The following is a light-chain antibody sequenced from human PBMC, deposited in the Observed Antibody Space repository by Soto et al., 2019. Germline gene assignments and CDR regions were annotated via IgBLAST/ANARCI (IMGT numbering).Light chain of an antibody. CDR2: DAS. Sequence: EIVLTQSPATLSLSPGERATLSCRASQSVSYYLAWYQQTRGQAPRLRIDDASKRSPGIPARFSGSGSGTDFTPTISSLEPEDFAVYYCQQCSNWPPIAFGHGTRLEIK. CDR1: QSVSYY. J-gene: IGKJ5*01. V-gene: IGKV3-11*01. CDR3: QQCSNWPPIA.